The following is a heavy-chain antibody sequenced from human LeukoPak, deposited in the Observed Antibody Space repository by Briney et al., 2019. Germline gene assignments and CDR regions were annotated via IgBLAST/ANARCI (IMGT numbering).Heavy chain of an antibody. CDR2: INPSGGST. J-gene: IGHJ4*02. D-gene: IGHD5-18*01. V-gene: IGHV1-46*01. Sequence: ASVTVSCKASGYTFTSYYMHWVRQAPGQGLEWMGIINPSGGSTRYAQKFQGRVTMTRDTSKSTVYMELSSLRSEDTAVYYCGRSSNVQLWLIDWGQGTLVAVSS. CDR1: GYTFTSYY. CDR3: GRSSNVQLWLID.